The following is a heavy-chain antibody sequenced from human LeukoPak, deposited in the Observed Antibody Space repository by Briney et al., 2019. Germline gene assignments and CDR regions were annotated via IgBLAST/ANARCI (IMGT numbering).Heavy chain of an antibody. CDR2: INPDGSTT. D-gene: IGHD6-19*01. V-gene: IGHV3-74*01. CDR3: AKGDRNGWYFDY. CDR1: GFTFSTYW. J-gene: IGHJ4*02. Sequence: PGGSLRLSCAASGFTFSTYWMHWVRQAPGEAPVWVSRINPDGSTTTYADSVKGRFTISRDNAKNSLFLQMNSLRAEEDTALYHCAKGDRNGWYFDYWGLGTLVTVSS.